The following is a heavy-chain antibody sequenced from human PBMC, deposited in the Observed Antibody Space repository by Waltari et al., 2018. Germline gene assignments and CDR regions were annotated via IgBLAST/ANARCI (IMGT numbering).Heavy chain of an antibody. D-gene: IGHD3-10*01. CDR3: AREGYSALLWFREEPENWFDP. J-gene: IGHJ5*02. V-gene: IGHV7-4-1*02. Sequence: QVQLVQSGSELKKPGASVKVSCKASGYTFTSYAMNWVRQAPGQGLEWMGWINTNTGNPTYAQGFTGRFVFSLDTAVSTADLQISSLKAEDTAVYYCAREGYSALLWFREEPENWFDPWGQGTLVTVSS. CDR1: GYTFTSYA. CDR2: INTNTGNP.